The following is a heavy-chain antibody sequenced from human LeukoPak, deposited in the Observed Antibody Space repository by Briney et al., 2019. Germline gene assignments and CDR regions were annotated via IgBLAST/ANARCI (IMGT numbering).Heavy chain of an antibody. V-gene: IGHV3-21*01. CDR2: ITSRSTYL. D-gene: IGHD5-12*01. J-gene: IGHJ4*02. CDR3: ARDRDSGYQTSPFDY. CDR1: GFNFSSYT. Sequence: PGGSLRLSCAASGFASGFNFSSYTMNWVRQAPGKGLEWISSITSRSTYLYYAASVKGRFTISRDNARHSLFLQMNSLRAEDTAVYYCARDRDSGYQTSPFDYWGPGTLVTVSS.